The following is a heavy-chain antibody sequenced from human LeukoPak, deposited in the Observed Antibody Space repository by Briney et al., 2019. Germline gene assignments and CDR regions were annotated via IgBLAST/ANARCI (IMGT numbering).Heavy chain of an antibody. CDR1: GFTFSSHW. CDR2: IKTDGSEE. V-gene: IGHV3-7*05. CDR3: ARDWNGSGWPTDY. Sequence: GGSLRLSCAASGFTFSSHWMSWARQAPGKGLEWVAIIKTDGSEEDYVDAVKGRFTISRDNAKNCLYLQMNNPRAEDTAVYYCARDWNGSGWPTDYWGQGTLVTVSS. D-gene: IGHD6-19*01. J-gene: IGHJ4*02.